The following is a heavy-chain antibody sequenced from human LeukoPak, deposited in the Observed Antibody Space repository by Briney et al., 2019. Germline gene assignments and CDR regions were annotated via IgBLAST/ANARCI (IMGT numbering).Heavy chain of an antibody. V-gene: IGHV3-23*01. CDR2: ISGSGDST. D-gene: IGHD3-10*01. J-gene: IGHJ4*02. CDR1: GFTFSNYA. CDR3: AKDSSWGWFGESY. Sequence: GGSLRLSCAASGFTFSNYAMSWVRQAPGKGLEWVSTISGSGDSTYYADSVKGRFTISRDNSKNTLYLQMNSLRAEDTAVYYCAKDSSWGWFGESYWGQGTLVTVSS.